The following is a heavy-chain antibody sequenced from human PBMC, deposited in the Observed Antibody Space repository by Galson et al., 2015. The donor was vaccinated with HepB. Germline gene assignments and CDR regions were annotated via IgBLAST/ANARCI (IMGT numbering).Heavy chain of an antibody. Sequence: SLRLSCAASGFTFSSYDMHWVRQAPGKGLEWVAVISYDGSNKYYADSVKGRFTISRDNSKNTLYLQMNSLRAEDTAVYFRAKDQAPYNWNYGDYFDYWGQGTLVTVSS. CDR3: AKDQAPYNWNYGDYFDY. D-gene: IGHD1-7*01. V-gene: IGHV3-30*18. J-gene: IGHJ4*02. CDR1: GFTFSSYD. CDR2: ISYDGSNK.